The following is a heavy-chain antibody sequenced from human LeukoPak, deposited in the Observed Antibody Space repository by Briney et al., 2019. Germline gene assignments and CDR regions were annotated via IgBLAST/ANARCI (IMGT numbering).Heavy chain of an antibody. D-gene: IGHD3-9*01. V-gene: IGHV3-48*03. CDR3: ARSPLRYFDWLLPYGMDV. CDR1: GFTFSSYE. CDR2: ICSSGSTI. J-gene: IGHJ6*02. Sequence: GGSLRLSCAASGFTFSSYEMNWVRQAPGKGLEWVSYICSSGSTIYYADSVKGRFTISRDNAKNSLYLQMNSLRAEDTAVYYCARSPLRYFDWLLPYGMDVWGQGTTVTVSS.